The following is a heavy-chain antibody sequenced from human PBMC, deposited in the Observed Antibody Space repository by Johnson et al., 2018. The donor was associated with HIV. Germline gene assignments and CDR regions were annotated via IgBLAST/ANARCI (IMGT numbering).Heavy chain of an antibody. CDR3: ARGDGYRRAFDI. Sequence: EVQLVESGGGMVRPGGSLRLSCAASGFIFDDYGMNWVRQAPGKGLEWVSYISGSGNSIYYADSVKGRFTISRDNAKNSLYLQMNSLRAEDTAVYYCARGDGYRRAFDIWGQGTMVTVSS. V-gene: IGHV3-48*03. CDR1: GFIFDDYG. J-gene: IGHJ3*02. CDR2: ISGSGNSI. D-gene: IGHD1-1*01.